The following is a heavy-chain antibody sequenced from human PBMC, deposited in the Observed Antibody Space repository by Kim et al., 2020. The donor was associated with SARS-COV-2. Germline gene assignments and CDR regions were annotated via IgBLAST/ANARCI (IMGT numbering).Heavy chain of an antibody. CDR3: ARGYSNYDY. CDR2: SYI. D-gene: IGHD4-4*01. Sequence: SYIDYADSAKGRFTISRDNAKNSLYLQMNSLRAEDTAVYYCARGYSNYDYWGQGTLVTVSS. V-gene: IGHV3-21*01. J-gene: IGHJ4*02.